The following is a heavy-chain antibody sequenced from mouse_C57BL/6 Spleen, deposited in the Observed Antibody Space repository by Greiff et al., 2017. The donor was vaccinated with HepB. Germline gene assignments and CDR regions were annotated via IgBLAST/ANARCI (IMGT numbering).Heavy chain of an antibody. D-gene: IGHD2-4*01. CDR2: INYDGSST. Sequence: EVMLVESEGGLVQPGSSMKLSCTASGFTFSDYYMAWVRQVPEKGLEWVANINYDGSSTYYLDSLKSRFIISRDNAKNILYLQMSSLKSEDTATYYCARVYYDYLYWYFDVWGTGTTVTVSS. CDR1: GFTFSDYY. J-gene: IGHJ1*03. V-gene: IGHV5-16*01. CDR3: ARVYYDYLYWYFDV.